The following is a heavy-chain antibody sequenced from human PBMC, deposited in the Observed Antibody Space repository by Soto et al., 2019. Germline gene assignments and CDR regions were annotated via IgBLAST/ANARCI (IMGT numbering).Heavy chain of an antibody. CDR2: ISGSGGST. D-gene: IGHD1-26*01. J-gene: IGHJ4*02. CDR3: ARRGSGSYYDY. CDR1: GFTFSSYA. V-gene: IGHV3-23*01. Sequence: EVQLLESGGGLVQPGGSLRLSCAASGFTFSSYAMRWVRQAPVKGLEWVSAISGSGGSTYYADSVKGRFTISRDNSKNPLYLQMTSLSAEHTAVYYCARRGSGSYYDYWGQGTLVTVSS.